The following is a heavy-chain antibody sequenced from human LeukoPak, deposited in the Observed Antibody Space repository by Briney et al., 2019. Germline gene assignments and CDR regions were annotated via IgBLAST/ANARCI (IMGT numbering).Heavy chain of an antibody. Sequence: PGGSLRLSCGGSGFILSDYRMDWVRQAPGKGLEWVSLITTTGDTKHYADSVKGRFTISRDNAKNSLSLQMNSLRADDTAVYYCVRDAKEGQLLDRSVWGKGTTVIVSS. V-gene: IGHV3-48*01. CDR2: ITTTGDTK. J-gene: IGHJ6*04. CDR1: GFILSDYR. D-gene: IGHD2-2*01. CDR3: VRDAKEGQLLDRSV.